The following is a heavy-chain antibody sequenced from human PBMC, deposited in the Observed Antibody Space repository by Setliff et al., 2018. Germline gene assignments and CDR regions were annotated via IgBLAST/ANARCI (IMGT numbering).Heavy chain of an antibody. V-gene: IGHV3-30*02. CDR1: GFTFSSYG. CDR2: IRYDGSNK. Sequence: PGGSLRLSCAASGFTFSSYGMHWVRQAPGKGLEWVAFIRYDGSNKYYADSVKGRFTISRDNSKNTLYLQMNSLRAEDTAVYYCVRDRWKVMVNKGDDAFDLWGQGTMVTVSS. J-gene: IGHJ3*01. D-gene: IGHD5-18*01. CDR3: VRDRWKVMVNKGDDAFDL.